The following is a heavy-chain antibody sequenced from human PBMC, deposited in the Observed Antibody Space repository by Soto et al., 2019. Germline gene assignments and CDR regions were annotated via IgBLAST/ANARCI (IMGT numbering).Heavy chain of an antibody. CDR3: ARGIVDFWSGRHYFDY. Sequence: SETLSLTCTVSGCSISYYWSWVRQPAVKGLEWIGRIYTSGSTNYNPSLKSRVTMSIDTSKNQFSLKLTSVTAADTAVYFCARGIVDFWSGRHYFDYWGQGTLVTVSS. V-gene: IGHV4-4*07. D-gene: IGHD3-3*01. CDR1: GCSISYY. CDR2: IYTSGST. J-gene: IGHJ4*02.